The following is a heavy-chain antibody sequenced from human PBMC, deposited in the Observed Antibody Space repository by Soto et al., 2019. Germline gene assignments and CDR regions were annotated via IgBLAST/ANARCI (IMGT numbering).Heavy chain of an antibody. CDR3: ARDYSSGWPD. V-gene: IGHV1-18*01. Sequence: GASVKVSWKASGYTFTSYGISWVRQAPGQGLEWMGWISSYNGNTNYAQKFQGRVTMTTDTSTSTAYMELRSLTSDDTAVYYCARDYSSGWPDWGQGTLVTVSS. CDR2: ISSYNGNT. CDR1: GYTFTSYG. J-gene: IGHJ4*02. D-gene: IGHD6-19*01.